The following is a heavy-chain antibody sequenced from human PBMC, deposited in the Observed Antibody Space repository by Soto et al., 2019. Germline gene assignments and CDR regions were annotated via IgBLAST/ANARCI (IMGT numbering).Heavy chain of an antibody. D-gene: IGHD2-15*01. CDR2: IIPIFGTA. V-gene: IGHV1-69*01. CDR1: GGTFSSYA. Sequence: QVQLVQSGAEVKKPGSSVKVSCKASGGTFSSYAISWVRQAPGQGLEWMGGIIPIFGTANYARKFQGRVTITADESTSTAYMELSSLRSEDTAVYYCARSPLRYCSGGSCYFDAFDIWGQGTMVTVSS. CDR3: ARSPLRYCSGGSCYFDAFDI. J-gene: IGHJ3*02.